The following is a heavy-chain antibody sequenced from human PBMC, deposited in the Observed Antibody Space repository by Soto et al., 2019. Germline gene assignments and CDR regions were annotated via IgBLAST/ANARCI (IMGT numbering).Heavy chain of an antibody. V-gene: IGHV3-23*01. CDR3: WKSRVDSGRGYFDL. CDR2: IGTTGGDT. Sequence: EVQLLESGGGLVQPGGSLRLSCAASGFTFSIYPMSWVRQTPEKGLEWVSTIGTTGGDTYYADSVRGRSTISRDDSKNTLYLQMSSLRAEESAVYYCWKSRVDSGRGYFDLWGRGTLVTVSS. CDR1: GFTFSIYP. D-gene: IGHD6-25*01. J-gene: IGHJ2*01.